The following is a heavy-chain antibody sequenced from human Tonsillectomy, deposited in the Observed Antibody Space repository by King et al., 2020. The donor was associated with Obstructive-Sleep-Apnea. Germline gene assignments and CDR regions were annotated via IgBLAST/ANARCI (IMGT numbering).Heavy chain of an antibody. Sequence: VQLVESGGGVVQPGRSLRLSCAASGFTFSSYGMHWVRQAPGKGLEWVAVIWFDGSNKYYADSVKGRFTISRDNSKNTLYLQMNSLRAEDTAVYYCAKDLEQLVMRGFPGFWGQGTLVTVSS. CDR2: IWFDGSNK. CDR3: AKDLEQLVMRGFPGF. J-gene: IGHJ4*02. D-gene: IGHD6-6*01. CDR1: GFTFSSYG. V-gene: IGHV3-33*06.